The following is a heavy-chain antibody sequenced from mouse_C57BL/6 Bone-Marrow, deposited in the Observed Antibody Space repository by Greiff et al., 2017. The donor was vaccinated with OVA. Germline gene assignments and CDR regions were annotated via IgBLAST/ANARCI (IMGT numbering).Heavy chain of an antibody. D-gene: IGHD1-1*01. Sequence: QVQLQQSGAELVRPGASVTLSCKASGYTFTDYEMHWVKQTPVHGLEWIGAIDPETGGTAYNQKFKGKAILTADKSSSTAYMELRSLTSEDSAVYYCTRKITTVVAPSYWYFDVWGTGTTVTVSS. CDR3: TRKITTVVAPSYWYFDV. CDR2: IDPETGGT. V-gene: IGHV1-15*01. J-gene: IGHJ1*03. CDR1: GYTFTDYE.